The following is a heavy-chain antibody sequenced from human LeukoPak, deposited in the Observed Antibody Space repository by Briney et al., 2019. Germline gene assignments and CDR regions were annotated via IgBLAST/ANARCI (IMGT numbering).Heavy chain of an antibody. CDR3: AREGYPDYYGSRNGPPYYYYGMDV. CDR2: IKQDGSEK. D-gene: IGHD3-10*01. CDR1: GFTFSSYW. V-gene: IGHV3-7*01. J-gene: IGHJ6*02. Sequence: GGSLRLSCAASGFTFSSYWMSWVRQAPGKGLEWVANIKQDGSEKYYVDSVKGRFTISRDNAKNSLYLQMNSLRAEDTAVYYCAREGYPDYYGSRNGPPYYYYGMDVWGQGTTVTVSS.